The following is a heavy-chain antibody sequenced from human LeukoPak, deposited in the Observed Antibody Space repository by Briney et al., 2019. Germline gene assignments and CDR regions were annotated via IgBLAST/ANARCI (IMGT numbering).Heavy chain of an antibody. CDR2: ICRPGNT. D-gene: IGHD1-26*01. Sequence: GGSLRLSCAASGITVSTNYMAWVRQAPGKGLEWVSVICRPGNTYYTDSVKGRFTISRDNSKNTIYLQMNSLRVEDTAVYYCARDLRVERPLDAFDVWGQGTMVTVSS. CDR3: ARDLRVERPLDAFDV. V-gene: IGHV3-66*01. J-gene: IGHJ3*01. CDR1: GITVSTNY.